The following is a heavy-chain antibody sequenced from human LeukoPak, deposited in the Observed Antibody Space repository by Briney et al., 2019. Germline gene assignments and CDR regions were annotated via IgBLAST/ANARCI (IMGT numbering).Heavy chain of an antibody. CDR3: ARDPEGSGWYSDY. V-gene: IGHV1-2*02. CDR2: INPNSGGT. Sequence: ASVTVSCKASGYTFTGYYMHWVRQAPGQGLEWMGWINPNSGGTNYAQEFQGRVTMTRDTSISTAYMELSRLRSDDTAVYYCARDPEGSGWYSDYWGQGTLVTVSS. D-gene: IGHD6-19*01. CDR1: GYTFTGYY. J-gene: IGHJ4*02.